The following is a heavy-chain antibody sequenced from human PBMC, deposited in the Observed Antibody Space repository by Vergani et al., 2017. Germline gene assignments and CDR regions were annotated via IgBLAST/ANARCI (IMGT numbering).Heavy chain of an antibody. Sequence: QVQLVESAGGVVQPGGSLRFSCAASGFTSNQSAMHWVGQAPGKGLEWVAVTWYDGNNKQYADSVKGRFTISRDNSKSTMYLQMNSLRDEDTGVYYGARDLRLLYNRFDPWGQGTLVTVSS. CDR2: TWYDGNNK. V-gene: IGHV3-33*01. J-gene: IGHJ5*02. CDR3: ARDLRLLYNRFDP. D-gene: IGHD1-14*01. CDR1: GFTSNQSA.